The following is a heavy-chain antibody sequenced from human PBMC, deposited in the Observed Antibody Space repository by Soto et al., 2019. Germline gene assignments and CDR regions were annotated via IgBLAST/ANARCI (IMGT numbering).Heavy chain of an antibody. J-gene: IGHJ6*02. CDR3: ARSLNPRYSSSSDLYYYYYGMDV. CDR1: GFTFSSYA. V-gene: IGHV3-30-3*01. Sequence: GGSLRLSCAASGFTFSSYAMHWVRQAPGKGLEWVAVISYDGSNKYYADSVKGRFTISRDNSKNTLYLQMNSLRAEDTAVYYCARSLNPRYSSSSDLYYYYYGMDVWGQGTTVTVSS. D-gene: IGHD6-6*01. CDR2: ISYDGSNK.